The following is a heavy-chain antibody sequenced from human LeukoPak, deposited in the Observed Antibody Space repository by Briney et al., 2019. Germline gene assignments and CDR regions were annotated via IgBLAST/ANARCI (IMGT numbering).Heavy chain of an antibody. D-gene: IGHD2-15*01. CDR2: ISGSGGST. V-gene: IGHV3-23*01. J-gene: IGHJ6*02. CDR1: GFTFDDYA. Sequence: GGSLRPSCAASGFTFDDYAMHWVRQAPGKGLEWVSAISGSGGSTYYADSVKGRFTISRDNSKNTLYLQMNSLRAEDTAVYYCAKLPVRSDPNYYYYGMDVWGQGTTVTVSS. CDR3: AKLPVRSDPNYYYYGMDV.